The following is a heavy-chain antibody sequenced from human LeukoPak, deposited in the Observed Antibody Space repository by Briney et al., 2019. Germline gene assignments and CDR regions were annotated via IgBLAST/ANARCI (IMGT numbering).Heavy chain of an antibody. CDR2: IYYSGST. V-gene: IGHV4-59*12. D-gene: IGHD2-8*01. CDR1: GGSISSYY. CDR3: ARSWAVMYYPFYYFDY. Sequence: SETLSLTCTVSGGSISSYYWSWIRQPPGKGLEWIGYIYYSGSTNYNPSLKSRVTISVDTSKSQFSLNLDSVTAADTAVYYCARSWAVMYYPFYYFDYWGQGSLVTVSS. J-gene: IGHJ4*02.